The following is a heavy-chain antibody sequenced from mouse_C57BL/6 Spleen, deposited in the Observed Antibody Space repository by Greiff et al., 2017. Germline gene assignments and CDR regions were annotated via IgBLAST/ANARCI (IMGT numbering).Heavy chain of an antibody. Sequence: VQLQQSGPGLVQPSQSLSITCTVSGFSLTSYGVHWVRQSPGKGLEWLGVIGRGGSTDYNAAFMSRLSITKDNSKSQVFFKMNSLQADDTAIYYCAKNWGDYYAMDYWGQGTSVTVSA. CDR2: IGRGGST. CDR1: GFSLTSYG. J-gene: IGHJ4*01. D-gene: IGHD4-1*01. V-gene: IGHV2-5*01. CDR3: AKNWGDYYAMDY.